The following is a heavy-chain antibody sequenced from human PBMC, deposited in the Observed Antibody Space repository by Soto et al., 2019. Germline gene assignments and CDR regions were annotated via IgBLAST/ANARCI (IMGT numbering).Heavy chain of an antibody. CDR3: ARGEAAADTYSCFGT. CDR1: GGSISSSNW. V-gene: IGHV4-4*02. D-gene: IGHD6-13*01. J-gene: IGHJ5*02. Sequence: PSETLSLTCAVSGGSISSSNWWSWVRQPPGKRLEWIGEIFHSGTTCYNPSLKSRVTISLDKSKNQFSLKLSSVTAADTAVYYCARGEAAADTYSCFGTWGQGILVTVSS. CDR2: IFHSGTT.